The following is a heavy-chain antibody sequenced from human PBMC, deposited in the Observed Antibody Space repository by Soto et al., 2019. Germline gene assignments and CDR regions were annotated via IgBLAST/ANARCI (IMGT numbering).Heavy chain of an antibody. CDR1: GFSFTNYA. CDR3: AKADSAPAPDILTGYPFDY. CDR2: ISGSGGST. J-gene: IGHJ4*02. V-gene: IGHV3-23*01. D-gene: IGHD3-9*01. Sequence: GGSLRLSCAASGFSFTNYAMNWVRQAPGKGVEWVSAISGSGGSTYYADSVKGRFAISRDNSKNTLYLQMNSLRAEDTAVYYCAKADSAPAPDILTGYPFDYWGQGTLVTVSS.